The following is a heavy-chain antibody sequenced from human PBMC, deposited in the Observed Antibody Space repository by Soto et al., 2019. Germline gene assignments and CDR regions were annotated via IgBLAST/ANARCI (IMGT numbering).Heavy chain of an antibody. CDR2: IYYSGST. J-gene: IGHJ6*02. Sequence: LETLSLTCTVSGGSISSSSYYWGWIRQPPGKGLEWIGSIYYSGSTYYNPSLKSRVTISVDTSKNQFSLKLSSVTAADTAVYYCARQSSRYNWNYENYYYYGMDVWGQGTTVTVSS. CDR1: GGSISSSSYY. D-gene: IGHD1-7*01. CDR3: ARQSSRYNWNYENYYYYGMDV. V-gene: IGHV4-39*01.